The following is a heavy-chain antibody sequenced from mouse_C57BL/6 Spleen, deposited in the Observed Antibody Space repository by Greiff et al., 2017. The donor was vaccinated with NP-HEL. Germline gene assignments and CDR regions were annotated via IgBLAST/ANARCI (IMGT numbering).Heavy chain of an antibody. Sequence: VQLQQSGPELVKPGASVKMSCKASGYTFTDYNMHWVKQSHGKSLEWIGYINPNNGGTSYNQKFKGKATLTVNKSSSTAYMELRSLTSEDSAVYYCARFSYYYGSSYAYWGQGTLVTVSA. CDR1: GYTFTDYN. CDR3: ARFSYYYGSSYAY. V-gene: IGHV1-22*01. CDR2: INPNNGGT. J-gene: IGHJ3*01. D-gene: IGHD1-1*01.